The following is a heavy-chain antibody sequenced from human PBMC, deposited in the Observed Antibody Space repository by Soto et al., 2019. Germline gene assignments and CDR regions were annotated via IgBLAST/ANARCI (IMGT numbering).Heavy chain of an antibody. CDR3: ARGGFSWPGGTAFGYCSGGSCPPHV. CDR2: INHSGST. V-gene: IGHV4-34*01. CDR1: GGSFSGYY. Sequence: SETLSLTCAVYGGSFSGYYWSWIRQPPGKGLEWIGEINHSGSTNYNPSLKSRVTISVDTSKNQFSLKLSSVTAADTAVYYCARGGFSWPGGTAFGYCSGGSCPPHVWGKGTTVTVSS. D-gene: IGHD2-15*01. J-gene: IGHJ6*04.